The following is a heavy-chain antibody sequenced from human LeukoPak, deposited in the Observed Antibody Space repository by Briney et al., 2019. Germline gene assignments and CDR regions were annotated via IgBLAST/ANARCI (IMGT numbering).Heavy chain of an antibody. D-gene: IGHD3-10*01. CDR2: ISGSGGST. CDR3: AKRVMVRGVTGWFDP. V-gene: IGHV3-23*01. CDR1: GFTFSSYA. Sequence: GGSLRLSCAASGFTFSSYAMSWVRQAPGKGLEWVSAISGSGGSTYYADSVKGRFTISRDNSKNTLYLQMNSLRAEDTAVYYCAKRVMVRGVTGWFDPWGQGTLVTVSS. J-gene: IGHJ5*02.